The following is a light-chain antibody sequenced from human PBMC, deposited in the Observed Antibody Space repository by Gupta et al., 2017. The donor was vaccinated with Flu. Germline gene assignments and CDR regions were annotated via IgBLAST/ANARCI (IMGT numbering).Light chain of an antibody. V-gene: IGKV3-20*01. J-gene: IGKJ3*01. CDR3: HQDSNSFT. CDR1: QAVTDDQ. CDR2: AVS. Sequence: TVLTQSPGTLSVSLGQRITLSCRASQAVTDDQLAWYQQKPGHSPRLLVYAVSRRASGISDKFTGSGSGTDFTLTISSLGPDDFGIYYCHQDSNSFTFGPGTTV.